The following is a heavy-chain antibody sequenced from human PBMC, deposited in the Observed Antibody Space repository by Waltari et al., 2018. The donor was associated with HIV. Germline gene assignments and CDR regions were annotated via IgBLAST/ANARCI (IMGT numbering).Heavy chain of an antibody. Sequence: QVQLVESGGGVVQPGRSLRLSCAASGFTFSSYGMHWVRQAPGNVLAWVAVISYDGSSKYSADAVKGRFTISRDNSKNTLYLQMNSLRAEDTAVYYCAKDREYYDKSGYYKIDYWGQGTLVTVSS. V-gene: IGHV3-30*18. CDR2: ISYDGSSK. D-gene: IGHD3-22*01. CDR3: AKDREYYDKSGYYKIDY. CDR1: GFTFSSYG. J-gene: IGHJ4*02.